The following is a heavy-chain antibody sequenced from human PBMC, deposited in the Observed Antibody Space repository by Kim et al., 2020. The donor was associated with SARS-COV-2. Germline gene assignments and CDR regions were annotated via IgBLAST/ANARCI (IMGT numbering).Heavy chain of an antibody. CDR1: GGSISSSSYY. Sequence: SETLSFTCTVSGGSISSSSYYWGWIRQPPGKGLEWIGSIYYSGSTYYNPSLKSRVTISVDTSKNQFSLKLSSLTAADTAVYYCARHKRGGVRGVINGMDVWGQGTTVTVSS. J-gene: IGHJ6*02. D-gene: IGHD3-10*01. V-gene: IGHV4-39*01. CDR3: ARHKRGGVRGVINGMDV. CDR2: IYYSGST.